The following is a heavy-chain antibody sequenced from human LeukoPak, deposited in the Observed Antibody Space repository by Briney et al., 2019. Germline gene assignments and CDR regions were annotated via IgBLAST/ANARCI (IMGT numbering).Heavy chain of an antibody. D-gene: IGHD3-22*01. J-gene: IGHJ3*02. V-gene: IGHV3-9*01. Sequence: GGSLRLSCAASGFSFDDYAMHWVRQAPGRGLEWVSGISWNRRSIGYADSVKGRFTISRDNSKNTLYLQMNSLRAEDTAVYYCAKSNGYGLIDIWGQGTMVTVSS. CDR2: ISWNRRSI. CDR3: AKSNGYGLIDI. CDR1: GFSFDDYA.